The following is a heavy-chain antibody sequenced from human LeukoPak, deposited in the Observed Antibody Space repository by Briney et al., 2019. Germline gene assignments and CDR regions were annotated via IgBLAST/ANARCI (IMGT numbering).Heavy chain of an antibody. Sequence: ASVKVSCKASGGTFSSYAISWVRQAPGQGLEWMGGIIPIFGTANYAQKFQGRVTITADESTSTAYMELSSLRSEDTAVYYCASYLYSSSWTGFDYWGQGTLVTVSS. J-gene: IGHJ4*02. CDR3: ASYLYSSSWTGFDY. V-gene: IGHV1-69*13. CDR1: GGTFSSYA. CDR2: IIPIFGTA. D-gene: IGHD6-13*01.